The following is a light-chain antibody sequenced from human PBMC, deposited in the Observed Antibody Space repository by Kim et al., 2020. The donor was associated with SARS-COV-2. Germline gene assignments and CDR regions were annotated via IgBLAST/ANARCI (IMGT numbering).Light chain of an antibody. CDR1: SGSIVSDF. Sequence: GKTVIISCTRSSGSIVSDFVQWFQQRPGSSPTTVIYEDHKRPSGVPDRFSGPVDSSSNSASLTISGLRAEDEADYYCQSYDDNIWVFGGGTQLTVL. CDR3: QSYDDNIWV. CDR2: EDH. V-gene: IGLV6-57*01. J-gene: IGLJ3*02.